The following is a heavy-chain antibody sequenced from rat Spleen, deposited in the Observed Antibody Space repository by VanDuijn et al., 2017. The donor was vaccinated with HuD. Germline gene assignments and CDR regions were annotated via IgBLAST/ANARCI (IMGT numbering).Heavy chain of an antibody. CDR1: GFTFSDYG. CDR3: TRAGYLRDWYFDL. CDR2: ISYGDSSGHSGT. J-gene: IGHJ1*01. Sequence: EVQLVESDGGLVQPGRSLKLSCAASGFTFSDYGVAWVRQAPTTGLEWVATISYGDSSGHSGTYYRDSVKGRFTISRDNAKSTLYLQMDSLRSEETATYYCTRAGYLRDWYFDLWGPGTMVTVSS. D-gene: IGHD2-2*01. V-gene: IGHV5-29*01.